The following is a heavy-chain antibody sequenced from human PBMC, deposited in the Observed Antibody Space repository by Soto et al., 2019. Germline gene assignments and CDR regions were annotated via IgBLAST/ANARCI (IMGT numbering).Heavy chain of an antibody. J-gene: IGHJ4*02. CDR2: ISYDGSNK. V-gene: IGHV3-30-3*01. Sequence: PGGSLRLSCAASGFTFSSYAMHRVRQAPGKGLEWVAVISYDGSNKYYADSVKGRFTISRDNSKNTLYLQMNSLRAEDTAVYYCAREPGYSSGCLDYWGQGTLVTVSS. CDR3: AREPGYSSGCLDY. D-gene: IGHD6-19*01. CDR1: GFTFSSYA.